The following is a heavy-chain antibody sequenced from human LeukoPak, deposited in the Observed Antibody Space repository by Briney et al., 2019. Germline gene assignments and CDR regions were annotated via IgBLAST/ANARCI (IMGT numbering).Heavy chain of an antibody. Sequence: KPGGSLRLSCAASGFTFSTYTMNWVSQVPGKGREWVSTISSSSSYIYYGDSVKGRFTISRDNAKNSLYLQMNSLRAGDTAVYYCARAPYDSTGYETPLAFDIWGQGTMVTVSS. CDR2: ISSSSSYI. D-gene: IGHD3-22*01. V-gene: IGHV3-21*01. CDR1: GFTFSTYT. J-gene: IGHJ3*02. CDR3: ARAPYDSTGYETPLAFDI.